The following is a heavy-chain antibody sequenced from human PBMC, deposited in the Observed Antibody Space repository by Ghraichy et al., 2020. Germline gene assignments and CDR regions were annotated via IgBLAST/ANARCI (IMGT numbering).Heavy chain of an antibody. V-gene: IGHV3-23*01. Sequence: GGSLRLSCAVSGFTFNNYAMSWVRQAPGQGLEWVSSISGSGDATYYADSVKGRFTISRDNSKNALYLEMNSLRAEDTAVYYCAKDLSTLPMIAADIYAFGIWGQGTMVTVSS. CDR2: ISGSGDAT. J-gene: IGHJ3*02. CDR1: GFTFNNYA. D-gene: IGHD3-22*01. CDR3: AKDLSTLPMIAADIYAFGI.